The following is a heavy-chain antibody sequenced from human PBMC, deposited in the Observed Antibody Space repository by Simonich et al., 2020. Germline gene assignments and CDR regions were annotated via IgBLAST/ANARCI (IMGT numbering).Heavy chain of an antibody. V-gene: IGHV3-21*01. CDR2: ISSSSSYI. CDR1: GFTFSSYS. CDR3: ARDAAGDY. D-gene: IGHD6-13*01. J-gene: IGHJ4*02. Sequence: EVQLVESGGGLVKPGGSLRLSCAASGFTFSSYSMNWVRQAPVKGLGWVSSISSSSSYIYYAASVKGRFTISRDNAKNSLYLQMNSLRAEDTAVYYCARDAAGDYWGQGTLVTVSS.